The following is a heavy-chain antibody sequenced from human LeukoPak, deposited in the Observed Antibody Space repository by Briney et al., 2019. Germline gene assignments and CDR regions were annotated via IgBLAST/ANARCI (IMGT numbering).Heavy chain of an antibody. CDR1: GGTFSSYA. V-gene: IGHV1-69*01. D-gene: IGHD3-3*01. CDR2: IIPIFGTA. CDR3: ATQRRIYDFWSGYYCMDV. J-gene: IGHJ6*02. Sequence: SVEVSCKASGGTFSSYAISWVRQAPGQGLEWMGGIIPIFGTANYAQKFQGRVTITADESTSTAYMELSSLRSEDTAVYYCATQRRIYDFWSGYYCMDVWGQGTTVTVSS.